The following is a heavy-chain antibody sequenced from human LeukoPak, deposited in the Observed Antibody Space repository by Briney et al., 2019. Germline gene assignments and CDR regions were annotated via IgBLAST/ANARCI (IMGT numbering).Heavy chain of an antibody. CDR2: ISSSGGTI. CDR3: AREGRDCSSTSCYSGYNHLDV. D-gene: IGHD2-2*02. Sequence: PRGSPRLSCAASGFTFSSYGIHWVRQAPGKGLEWVSYISSSGGTIYYADSVKGRFTISRDNAKNSLYLQMNSLRAEDTAVYYCAREGRDCSSTSCYSGYNHLDVWGQGTTVSVSS. CDR1: GFTFSSYG. V-gene: IGHV3-48*04. J-gene: IGHJ6*02.